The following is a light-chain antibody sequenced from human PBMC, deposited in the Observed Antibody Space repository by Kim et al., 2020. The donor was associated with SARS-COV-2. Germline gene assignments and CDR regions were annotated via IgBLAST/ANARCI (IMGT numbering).Light chain of an antibody. CDR1: SSDVGYYNY. J-gene: IGLJ1*01. Sequence: PGQSVTISCTGTSSDVGYYNYVSWYQHHPGKAPKLMIYDVSGRPSGVPDRFSGSKSGNTASLTISGLHPEDEADYYCCSYAGSFYVFGTGTKVTVL. CDR3: CSYAGSFYV. V-gene: IGLV2-11*01. CDR2: DVS.